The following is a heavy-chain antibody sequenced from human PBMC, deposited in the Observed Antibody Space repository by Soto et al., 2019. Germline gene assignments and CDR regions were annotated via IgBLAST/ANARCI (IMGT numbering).Heavy chain of an antibody. CDR2: MNPKSGSA. J-gene: IGHJ6*02. D-gene: IGHD4-17*01. Sequence: QVQLVQSGAEVKRPGASMKVSCEASGYTFTSHDINWVRQATGQGLEWMGWMNPKSGSALYAQKFRGRVTMTRDTSIRTAYMELSSLSSEDTAVYYCAGLSVTTWDGLDVWGQGTTVTVS. V-gene: IGHV1-8*01. CDR1: GYTFTSHD. CDR3: AGLSVTTWDGLDV.